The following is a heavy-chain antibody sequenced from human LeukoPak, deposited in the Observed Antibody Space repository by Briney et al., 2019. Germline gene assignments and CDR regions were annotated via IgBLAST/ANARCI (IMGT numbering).Heavy chain of an antibody. CDR1: GFTFSSYW. CDR3: ARAKEDYDHWSAYSEGQYYYMDV. D-gene: IGHD3-3*01. V-gene: IGHV3-74*03. J-gene: IGHJ6*03. CDR2: INIDGTTT. Sequence: GGSLRLSCAASGFTFSSYWMHWVRQAPGKGLVWVSRINIDGTTTKYAGSVRGRFTISRDNPKNTLYLQMNSLRAEDTAVYYCARAKEDYDHWSAYSEGQYYYMDVWGKGTTVTVSS.